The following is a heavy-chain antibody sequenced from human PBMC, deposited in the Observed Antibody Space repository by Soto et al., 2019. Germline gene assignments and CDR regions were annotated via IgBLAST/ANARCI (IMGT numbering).Heavy chain of an antibody. D-gene: IGHD2-15*01. J-gene: IGHJ4*02. V-gene: IGHV2-5*02. CDR1: GFSLSTSGVG. CDR3: ALRSSCTGGGCSPLFDY. CDR2: IYWDDDK. Sequence: QITLKESGPTLVKPTQTLTLTCTFSGFSLSTSGVGVGWVRQPPGEALEWLALIYWDDDKRYSPSLKSRLTITKDTSKNQVVLTMTNVDPVDTATYYCALRSSCTGGGCSPLFDYWGQGTLVPVSS.